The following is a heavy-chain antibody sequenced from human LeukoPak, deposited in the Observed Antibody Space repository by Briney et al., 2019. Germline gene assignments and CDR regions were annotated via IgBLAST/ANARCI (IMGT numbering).Heavy chain of an antibody. V-gene: IGHV1-18*01. D-gene: IGHD2-2*03. CDR3: ARDVGYCSSTSCSRRGDWDY. CDR1: GYTFTSYG. J-gene: IGHJ4*02. Sequence: ASVKVSCKASGYTFTSYGISWVRQAPGQGLEWMGWISAYNGNTNYAQKLQGRVTMTTDTSTSTAYMELRSLRSDDTAVYYCARDVGYCSSTSCSRRGDWDYWGQGTLVTVSS. CDR2: ISAYNGNT.